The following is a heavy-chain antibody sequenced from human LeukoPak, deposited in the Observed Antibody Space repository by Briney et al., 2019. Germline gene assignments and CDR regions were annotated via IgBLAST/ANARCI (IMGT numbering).Heavy chain of an antibody. D-gene: IGHD2-2*01. CDR2: ISSSGST. CDR1: GDSISSGDYY. V-gene: IGHV4-61*02. CDR3: AREVDAAAAYNWFDP. Sequence: KSSETLSLTCTVSGDSISSGDYYWSWIRQPAGKGLEWIERISSSGSTNYNPSLKSRVTISVDTSKNQFSLKLSSVTAADTAVYYCAREVDAAAAYNWFDPWGQGTLVTVSS. J-gene: IGHJ5*02.